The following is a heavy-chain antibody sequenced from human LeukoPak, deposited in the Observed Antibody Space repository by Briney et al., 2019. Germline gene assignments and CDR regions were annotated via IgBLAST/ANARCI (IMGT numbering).Heavy chain of an antibody. CDR1: GFTFSSYG. CDR2: ISYDGSNK. CDR3: AKESLPAAIIFES. D-gene: IGHD2-2*02. J-gene: IGHJ5*01. V-gene: IGHV3-30*18. Sequence: PGGSLRLSCAASGFTFSSYGMHWVRQAPGKGLEWVAVISYDGSNKYYADSVKGRFTISRDNSKNTLYLQMNSLRAEDTAVYCCAKESLPAAIIFESWGQGTLVTVSS.